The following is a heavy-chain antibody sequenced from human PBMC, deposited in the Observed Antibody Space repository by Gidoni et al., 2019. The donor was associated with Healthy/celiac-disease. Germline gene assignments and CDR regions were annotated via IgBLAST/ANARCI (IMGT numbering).Heavy chain of an antibody. CDR3: ARPHSSGSTGPPPY. D-gene: IGHD6-19*01. V-gene: IGHV3-30-3*01. Sequence: QVQLVESGGGVVQPGRSLRLSCAASGFTFSSYAMHWVRQAPGKGLEWVAVISYDGSNKYYADSVKGRFTISRDNSKNTLYLQMNSLRAEDTAVYYCARPHSSGSTGPPPYWGQGTLVTVSS. CDR2: ISYDGSNK. J-gene: IGHJ4*02. CDR1: GFTFSSYA.